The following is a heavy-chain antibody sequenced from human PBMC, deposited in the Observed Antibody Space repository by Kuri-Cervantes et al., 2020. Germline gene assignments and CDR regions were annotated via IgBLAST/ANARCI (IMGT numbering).Heavy chain of an antibody. CDR3: AKTLGYCSGGSCYSAEY. J-gene: IGHJ4*02. D-gene: IGHD2-15*01. CDR1: GGSISSGSYY. Sequence: LRLSCTVSGGSISSGSYYWSWIRQPAGKGLEWIGRIYTSGSTNYNPSLKSRVTISVDTSKNQFSLKLSSVTAADTAVYYCAKTLGYCSGGSCYSAEYWGQGTLVTVSS. CDR2: IYTSGST. V-gene: IGHV4-61*02.